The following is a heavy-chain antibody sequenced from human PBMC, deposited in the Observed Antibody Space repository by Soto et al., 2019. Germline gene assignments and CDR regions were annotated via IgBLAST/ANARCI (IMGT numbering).Heavy chain of an antibody. CDR1: GGTFSSYA. D-gene: IGHD3-3*01. CDR2: IIPIFGTA. V-gene: IGHV1-69*13. J-gene: IGHJ6*02. CDR3: ARSRDFWSGYSTRDLYYYYYGMDV. Sequence: ASVKVSCKASGGTFSSYAISWVRQAPGQGLEWMGGIIPIFGTANYAQKFQGRVTITADESTSTAYMELSSLRSEDTAVYYCARSRDFWSGYSTRDLYYYYYGMDVWGQGTTVTVSS.